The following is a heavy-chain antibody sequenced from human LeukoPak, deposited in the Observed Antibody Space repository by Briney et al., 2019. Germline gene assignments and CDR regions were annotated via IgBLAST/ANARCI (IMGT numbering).Heavy chain of an antibody. D-gene: IGHD6-13*01. CDR2: IKQDGGEK. Sequence: QPGGSLRLSCAASGFTFSTYWMTWVRQAPGKGLEWVANIKQDGGEKYYVDSVTGRFTVSRDNAKNSLYLQMNSLRAEDTAVYYCARMSSSSWFVCDHWGQGTLVTVSS. CDR3: ARMSSSSWFVCDH. V-gene: IGHV3-7*01. CDR1: GFTFSTYW. J-gene: IGHJ4*02.